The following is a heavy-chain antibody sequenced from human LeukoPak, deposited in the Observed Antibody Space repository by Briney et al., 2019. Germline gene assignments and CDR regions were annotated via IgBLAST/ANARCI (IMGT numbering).Heavy chain of an antibody. Sequence: GGSLRLSCAASGFTVSSNYMSWVRQAPGKGLEWVSVIYSGGSTYYADSVKGRFTISRDNSKNTLYLQMNSLRAEDTAVYYCARDTGQWLPNWYFDLWGRGTLVTVSS. CDR1: GFTVSSNY. J-gene: IGHJ2*01. V-gene: IGHV3-66*01. D-gene: IGHD6-19*01. CDR2: IYSGGST. CDR3: ARDTGQWLPNWYFDL.